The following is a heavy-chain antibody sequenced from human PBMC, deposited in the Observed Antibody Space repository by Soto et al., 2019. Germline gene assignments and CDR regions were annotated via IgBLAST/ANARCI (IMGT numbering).Heavy chain of an antibody. D-gene: IGHD3-3*01. V-gene: IGHV1-2*04. CDR2: INPNSGGT. Sequence: ASVKVSCKASGYTFTDYYMHWVRQAPGQGLEWMGWINPNSGGTKYAQKFQAWVTMTADTSISTAYLELSRLRSDHTAVYYCGREIRSGYYKYWYFDLWGRGTLVTVSS. CDR1: GYTFTDYY. CDR3: GREIRSGYYKYWYFDL. J-gene: IGHJ2*01.